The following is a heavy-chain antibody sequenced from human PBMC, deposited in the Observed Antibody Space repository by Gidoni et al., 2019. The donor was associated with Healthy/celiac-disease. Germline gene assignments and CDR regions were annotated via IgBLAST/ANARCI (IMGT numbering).Heavy chain of an antibody. CDR3: ARHYDFWSGDDY. J-gene: IGHJ4*02. D-gene: IGHD3-3*01. Sequence: EVQLVQSGAEGKKPGETLRISCTGSGYRFTSYRISWVRRMPGKGLEWMGRIDPSDSYTNYSPSFQGHVTISADKSISTAYLQWSSLKASDTAMYYCARHYDFWSGDDYWGQGTLVTVSS. V-gene: IGHV5-10-1*03. CDR2: IDPSDSYT. CDR1: GYRFTSYR.